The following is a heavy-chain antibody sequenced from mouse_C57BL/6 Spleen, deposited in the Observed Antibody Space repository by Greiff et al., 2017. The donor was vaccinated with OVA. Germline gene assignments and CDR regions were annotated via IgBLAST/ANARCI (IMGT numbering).Heavy chain of an antibody. CDR1: GYTFTSYW. J-gene: IGHJ3*01. D-gene: IGHD2-1*01. CDR3: AREGVYFAY. Sequence: QVQLKQPGAELVRPGTSVKLSCKASGYTFTSYWMHWVKQRPGQGLEWIGVIDPSDSYTNYNQKFKGKATLTVDTSSSTAYMQLSSLTSEDSAVYYCAREGVYFAYWGQGTLVTVSA. CDR2: IDPSDSYT. V-gene: IGHV1-59*01.